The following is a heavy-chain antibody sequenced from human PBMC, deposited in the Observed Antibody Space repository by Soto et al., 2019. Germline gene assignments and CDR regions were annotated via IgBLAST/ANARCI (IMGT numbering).Heavy chain of an antibody. Sequence: QVQLQESGPGLVKPSQTLSLTCTVSGCSISSGGYYWSWIRQHPGKGLEWIGYIYYIGSTYYNPSPXRXXTVSVDPSKNHSSRKPSSVTAADTAVYYCARPPLIWGQGTLVTVSS. CDR3: ARPPLI. J-gene: IGHJ4*02. CDR2: IYYIGST. D-gene: IGHD3-16*01. V-gene: IGHV4-31*03. CDR1: GCSISSGGYY.